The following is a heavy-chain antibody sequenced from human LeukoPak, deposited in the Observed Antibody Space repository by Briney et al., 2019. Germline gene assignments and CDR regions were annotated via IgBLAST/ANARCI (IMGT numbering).Heavy chain of an antibody. J-gene: IGHJ4*02. CDR2: ISSSGSII. V-gene: IGHV3-11*04. Sequence: GGSLRLSCTDSRFSFSDYYMSWIRQAPGKGLEWLSYISSSGSIIYYADSMKGRFTISRDNAKNSLYLQMNSLRAEDTAVYYCARTHTYGPDDYFDYWGQGTLVTVSS. D-gene: IGHD5-18*01. CDR1: RFSFSDYY. CDR3: ARTHTYGPDDYFDY.